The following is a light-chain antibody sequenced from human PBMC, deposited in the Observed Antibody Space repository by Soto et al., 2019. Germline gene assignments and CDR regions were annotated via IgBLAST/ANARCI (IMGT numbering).Light chain of an antibody. V-gene: IGLV2-14*01. J-gene: IGLJ1*01. CDR2: EVN. CDR1: SSDVGYHNY. CDR3: SSCTSSSTLLYV. Sequence: QSVLTQPASVSGSPGQSITISCTGTSSDVGYHNYVSWYRQHPGKAPRLMIYEVNSRPSGVSNRFSGSKSGNTASLTISGLQAEDEADYYCSSCTSSSTLLYVFGTGTKVTVL.